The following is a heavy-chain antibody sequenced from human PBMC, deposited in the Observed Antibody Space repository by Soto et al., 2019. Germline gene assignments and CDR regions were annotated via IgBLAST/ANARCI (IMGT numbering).Heavy chain of an antibody. D-gene: IGHD3-16*02. Sequence: QVQLQESGPGLVKPSQTLSLTCTVSGGSISSGGYYWSWIRQHPGKGLEWIGYIYYSGSTYYNPSLKSRVTISVDTSKNQFSLKLSSVTAADTAVYYCARVATMITFGGVIGNVFDYWGQGTLVTVSS. V-gene: IGHV4-31*03. CDR3: ARVATMITFGGVIGNVFDY. J-gene: IGHJ4*02. CDR2: IYYSGST. CDR1: GGSISSGGYY.